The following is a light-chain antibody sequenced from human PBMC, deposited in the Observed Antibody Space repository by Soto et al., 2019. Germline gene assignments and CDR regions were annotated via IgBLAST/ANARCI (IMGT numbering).Light chain of an antibody. Sequence: QSALTQPASVSGSPGQSITLSCTGTSSDVGAYSYVSWYQQYPGKAPKLMIYDVSNRPSGVSSRFSGSKSGNTASLTISGLQAEDEADYYCSSYTSSSTLEFGGGTKLTVL. J-gene: IGLJ2*01. V-gene: IGLV2-14*01. CDR3: SSYTSSSTLE. CDR2: DVS. CDR1: SSDVGAYSY.